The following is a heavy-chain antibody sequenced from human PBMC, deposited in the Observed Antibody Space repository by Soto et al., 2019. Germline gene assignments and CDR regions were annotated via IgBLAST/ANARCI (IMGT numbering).Heavy chain of an antibody. CDR3: ARELYSSGWPHLSVQAFDI. J-gene: IGHJ3*02. D-gene: IGHD6-19*01. V-gene: IGHV3-66*01. CDR2: IYSGGST. CDR1: GFTVSSNY. Sequence: EVQLVESGGGLVQPGGSLRLSCAASGFTVSSNYMSWVRQAPGKGLEWVSVIYSGGSTYYADSVKGRFTISRDNSKNTLYLQMNSLRAEDTAVYYCARELYSSGWPHLSVQAFDIWGQGKMVTVSS.